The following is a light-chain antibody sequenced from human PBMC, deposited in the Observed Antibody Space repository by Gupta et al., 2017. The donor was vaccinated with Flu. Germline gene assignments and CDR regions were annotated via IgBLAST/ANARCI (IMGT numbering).Light chain of an antibody. CDR1: QSITGW. CDR2: KTS. CDR3: QQYNSYTGT. Sequence: PSTLSSSVGDRVTIPCRASQSITGWLAWYQQKPGKAPKLLIYKTSILESGVPSRFSGSGSGTEFTLTISSLQPDDFATYYCQQYNSYTGTFGQGTKVEIK. V-gene: IGKV1-5*03. J-gene: IGKJ1*01.